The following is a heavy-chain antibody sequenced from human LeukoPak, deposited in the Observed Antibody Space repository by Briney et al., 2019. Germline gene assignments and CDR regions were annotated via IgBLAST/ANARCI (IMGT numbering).Heavy chain of an antibody. CDR2: IREDGNQA. CDR3: ARGSNNWSEGDS. CDR1: GFIFRNYW. J-gene: IGHJ4*02. Sequence: GGSLRLSCAASGFIFRNYWMTWVRQAPGKGLQWVANIREDGNQAFYVESVKGRFTVSRDNAKNSLFLHMNTLRVEDTAVYYCARGSNNWSEGDSWGQGTLVTVSS. D-gene: IGHD1-20*01. V-gene: IGHV3-7*01.